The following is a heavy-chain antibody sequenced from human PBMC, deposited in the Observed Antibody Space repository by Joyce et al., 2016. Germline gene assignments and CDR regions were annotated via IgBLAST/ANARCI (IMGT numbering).Heavy chain of an antibody. CDR2: ISGSGGST. J-gene: IGHJ4*02. CDR3: AREHDYGGNPDGSMDY. V-gene: IGHV3-23*01. CDR1: GFIFRSYA. Sequence: EVQLLQSGGGLVQPGGSLRLSCAASGFIFRSYAMSWVRQAPGKGLEWVSLISGSGGSTSYADSVKGRFTISRDKSKNTLDLQMNSLRAEDTAVYYCAREHDYGGNPDGSMDYWGQGTLVTVSS. D-gene: IGHD4-23*01.